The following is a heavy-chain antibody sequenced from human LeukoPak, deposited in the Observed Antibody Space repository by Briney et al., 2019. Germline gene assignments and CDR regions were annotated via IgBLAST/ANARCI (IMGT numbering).Heavy chain of an antibody. D-gene: IGHD3-3*01. CDR1: GGSFSGYY. Sequence: SETLSLTCAVYGGSFSGYYWSWIRQSPGRGLEWIGAINHSGGTKYNPSLKSRVTISIDTSKNYFSLKLTSVTAADTAVYYCARGGRTNYDFWSGYSHYFDYWGQGTLVTVSS. CDR2: INHSGGT. CDR3: ARGGRTNYDFWSGYSHYFDY. V-gene: IGHV4-34*01. J-gene: IGHJ4*02.